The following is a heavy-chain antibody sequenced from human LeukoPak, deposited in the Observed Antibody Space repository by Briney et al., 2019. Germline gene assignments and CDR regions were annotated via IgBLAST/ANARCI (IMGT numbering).Heavy chain of an antibody. CDR1: GFTFSSYA. V-gene: IGHV3-23*01. CDR2: ISGSGGST. Sequence: GGSLRLSCAASGFTFSSYAMSWVRQAPGKGLEWVSAISGSGGSTYYADSVKGRFTISRDNSKNTLYLQMNSLRAEDTAVYYCAKDPLLGYYDSSGYHNSWGQGTLVTVSS. D-gene: IGHD3-22*01. CDR3: AKDPLLGYYDSSGYHNS. J-gene: IGHJ5*02.